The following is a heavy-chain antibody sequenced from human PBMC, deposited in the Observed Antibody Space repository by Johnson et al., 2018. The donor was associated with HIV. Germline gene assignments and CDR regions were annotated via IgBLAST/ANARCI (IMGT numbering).Heavy chain of an antibody. V-gene: IGHV3-66*01. CDR1: GFIVSSNY. J-gene: IGHJ3*02. CDR2: LYSGGST. Sequence: VQLVESGGGLVQPGGSLRLSCAASGFIVSSNYMRWVRQAPGKGLEWVSVLYSGGSTYYADSVKGRFSISRDNSKNTLYLQMNSLRAEDTAVYFCARERHYYGSVRPRERQGDAFDIWGQGTMVTVAS. D-gene: IGHD3-10*01. CDR3: ARERHYYGSVRPRERQGDAFDI.